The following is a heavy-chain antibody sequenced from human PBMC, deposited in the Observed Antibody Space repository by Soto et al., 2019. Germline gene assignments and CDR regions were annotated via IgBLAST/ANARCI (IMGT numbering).Heavy chain of an antibody. J-gene: IGHJ6*02. CDR2: ISYDGSNK. D-gene: IGHD3-22*01. Sequence: PGGSLRLSCAASGFTFSSYAMHWVRQAPGKGLEWVAVISYDGSNKYYADSVKGRFTISRDNSKNTLYLQMNSLRAEDTAVYYCAVASYDSSGYFYGMDVWGQGTTVTVSS. CDR1: GFTFSSYA. V-gene: IGHV3-30-3*01. CDR3: AVASYDSSGYFYGMDV.